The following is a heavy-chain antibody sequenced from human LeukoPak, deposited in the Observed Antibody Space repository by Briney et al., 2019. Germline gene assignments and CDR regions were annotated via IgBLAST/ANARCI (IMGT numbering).Heavy chain of an antibody. CDR2: ISSSSSNI. CDR1: GFTFSSYS. Sequence: PGGSLRLSCAASGFTFSSYSMNWVRQAPGKGLEWVSAISSSSSNIYCADSVKGRFTISRDNAKNSLYLQMNSLRAEDTAVYYCAREGGYGDLPAHLDYWGQGTLVTVSS. CDR3: AREGGYGDLPAHLDY. D-gene: IGHD4-17*01. V-gene: IGHV3-21*01. J-gene: IGHJ4*02.